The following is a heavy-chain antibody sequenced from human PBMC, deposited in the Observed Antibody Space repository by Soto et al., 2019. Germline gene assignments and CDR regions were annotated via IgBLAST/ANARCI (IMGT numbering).Heavy chain of an antibody. CDR2: IYYSGST. D-gene: IGHD6-19*01. CDR3: ARVWGWYFDY. J-gene: IGHJ4*02. CDR1: GGSISSYC. V-gene: IGHV4-59*01. Sequence: QVQLQESGPGLVKPSETLSLTCTVSGGSISSYCWSWIRQPPGKGLEWIGYIYYSGSTNYNPSLKSRVTISVGTSKNRFSLKVSSVTAAGTAGYYRARVWGWYFDYWGQGTLVTVSS.